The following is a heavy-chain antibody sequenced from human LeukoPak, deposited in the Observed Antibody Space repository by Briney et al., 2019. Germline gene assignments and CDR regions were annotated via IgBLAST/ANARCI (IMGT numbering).Heavy chain of an antibody. D-gene: IGHD1-26*01. V-gene: IGHV4-59*01. J-gene: IGHJ5*02. CDR2: IYYSGST. CDR3: ARGGGYDGIWFDP. CDR1: GGSISSYY. Sequence: SETLSLTCTVSGGSISSYYWSWIRQPPGKGLEWIGYIYYSGSTNYNPSLKSRVTISVATSQNQFSLLLKSVTAADTAVYYCARGGGYDGIWFDPWGQGTLVTVSS.